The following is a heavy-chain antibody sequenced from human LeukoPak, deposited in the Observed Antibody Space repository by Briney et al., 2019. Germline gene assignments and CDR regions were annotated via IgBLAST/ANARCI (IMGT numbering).Heavy chain of an antibody. CDR1: GGSFSGYY. J-gene: IGHJ4*02. CDR2: INHSGST. D-gene: IGHD2-8*01. Sequence: SETLSLTCAVYGGSFSGYYWSWIRQPPGKGLEWIGEINHSGSTNYNPSLKSRVTISVDTSKSQFSLKLSSVTAADTAVYYCARVGVTYYFDYWGQGTLVTVSS. V-gene: IGHV4-34*01. CDR3: ARVGVTYYFDY.